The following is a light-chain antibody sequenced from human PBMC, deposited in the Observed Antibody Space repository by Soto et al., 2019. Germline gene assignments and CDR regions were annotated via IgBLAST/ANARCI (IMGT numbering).Light chain of an antibody. CDR1: TSDIAANT. CDR3: AAWDGSLNVPV. Sequence: QSVLTQPPSTSGTPGQRVTISCSGSTSDIAANTVNWYQQLPGTAPKLVIYMNNLRPSGVPDRFSGSKSGTSASLAISGLQAEDESDYFCAAWDGSLNVPVFGGGTKLTVL. V-gene: IGLV1-44*01. CDR2: MNN. J-gene: IGLJ3*02.